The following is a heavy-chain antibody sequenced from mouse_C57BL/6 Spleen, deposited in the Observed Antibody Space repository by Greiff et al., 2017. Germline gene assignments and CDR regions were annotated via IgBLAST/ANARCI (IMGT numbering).Heavy chain of an antibody. Sequence: VQLQQSGAELVKPGASVKLSCRASGTTFTDNWMHWVKQRPEQGLEWIGWIHPNSGSTNYNEKFKGKATLTVDKSSSTAYMQLSSLKSEDSSVYYCARRAHGDWYFDVWGTGTTVTVAS. J-gene: IGHJ1*03. CDR2: IHPNSGST. CDR3: ARRAHGDWYFDV. D-gene: IGHD1-1*01. V-gene: IGHV1-64*01. CDR1: GTTFTDNW.